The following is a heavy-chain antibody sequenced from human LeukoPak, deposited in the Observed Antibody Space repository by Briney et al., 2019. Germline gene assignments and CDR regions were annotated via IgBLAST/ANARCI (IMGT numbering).Heavy chain of an antibody. D-gene: IGHD2-2*02. CDR2: IYTSGSN. J-gene: IGHJ4*02. CDR1: GGSISSGSCY. CDR3: ARVGVVPAAIVY. Sequence: SETLSLTCTVSGGSISSGSCYWSWIRQPAGKGLEWIGRIYTSGSNNYNPSLKSRVTISVDTSKNQFSLKLSSVTAADTAVYYCARVGVVPAAIVYWGQGTLVTVSS. V-gene: IGHV4-61*02.